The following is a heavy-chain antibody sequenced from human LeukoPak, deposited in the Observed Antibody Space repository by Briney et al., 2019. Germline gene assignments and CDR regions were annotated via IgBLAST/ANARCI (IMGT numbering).Heavy chain of an antibody. D-gene: IGHD3-22*01. CDR2: ISSSSSYI. V-gene: IGHV3-21*01. CDR3: ATTYYYDSSGYYPLGD. Sequence: GGSLRLSCAASGFTFSSYGMSWVRQAPGKGLEWVSSISSSSSYIYYADSVKGRFTISRDNAKNSLYLQMNSLRAEDTAVYYCATTYYYDSSGYYPLGDWGQGTLVTVSS. CDR1: GFTFSSYG. J-gene: IGHJ4*02.